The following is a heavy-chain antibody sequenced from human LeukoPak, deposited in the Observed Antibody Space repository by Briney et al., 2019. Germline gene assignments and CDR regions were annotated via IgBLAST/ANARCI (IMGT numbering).Heavy chain of an antibody. J-gene: IGHJ4*02. Sequence: PSETLSLTCAVSGGSMTSSNWWGWVRQPPGKGLEWIGEISHGGTTNYTPSLKSRITISIDKSKNQFSLSLSSVTAADTAVYYCAKALYAAGSYHFDGWGQGTLVTVSS. CDR3: AKALYAAGSYHFDG. D-gene: IGHD3-10*01. CDR2: ISHGGTT. V-gene: IGHV4-4*02. CDR1: GGSMTSSNW.